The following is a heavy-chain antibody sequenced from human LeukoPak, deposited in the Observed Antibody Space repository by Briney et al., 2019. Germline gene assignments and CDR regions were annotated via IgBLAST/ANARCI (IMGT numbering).Heavy chain of an antibody. CDR2: IYTSGST. V-gene: IGHV4-61*02. J-gene: IGHJ6*03. CDR3: ARVRPDYSNFYYYYYMDV. CDR1: GGSISSGSYY. D-gene: IGHD4-11*01. Sequence: SETLSLTCTVSGGSISSGSYYWSWIRQPAGKGLEWIGRIYTSGSTNYNPSLKSRVTISVDTSKNQFSLKLSSVTAADTAVYYCARVRPDYSNFYYYYYMDVWGKGTTVTVSS.